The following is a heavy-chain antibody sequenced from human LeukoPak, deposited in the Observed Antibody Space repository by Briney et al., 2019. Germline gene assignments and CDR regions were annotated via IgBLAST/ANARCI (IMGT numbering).Heavy chain of an antibody. CDR1: GFTFSDYY. J-gene: IGHJ4*02. CDR3: ARDRRYYYDSSGDVFDY. Sequence: GGSLRLSCAASGFTFSDYYMSWIRQAPGKGLEWVSYISSSGSTIYYADSVKGRFTISRDNAKNSLYLQMNSLRAEDTAVYYCARDRRYYYDSSGDVFDYWGQGTLVTVSS. V-gene: IGHV3-11*01. D-gene: IGHD3-22*01. CDR2: ISSSGSTI.